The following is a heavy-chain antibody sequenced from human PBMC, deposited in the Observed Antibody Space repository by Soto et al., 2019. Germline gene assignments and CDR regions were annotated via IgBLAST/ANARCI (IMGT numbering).Heavy chain of an antibody. V-gene: IGHV4-4*02. CDR3: ARLVYDTRLNYMYFDF. J-gene: IGHJ4*02. CDR2: IFHDGTA. Sequence: SETLSLTCAVSGVSLTSGNWWTWVRQSPQRGLEYIGEIFHDGTANYYPSFERRVAISVDTSRNQFSLKLTSVTAADTAVYFCARLVYDTRLNYMYFDFWGPGTLVTVSS. CDR1: GVSLTSGNW. D-gene: IGHD3-10*01.